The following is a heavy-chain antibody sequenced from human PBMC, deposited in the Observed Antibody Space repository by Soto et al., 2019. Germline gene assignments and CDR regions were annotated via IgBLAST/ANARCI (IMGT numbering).Heavy chain of an antibody. Sequence: QLQLQESGPGLVRPSETLSLTCTVSGVSIFSHSYYWGWIRQAPGKGLEWIATINHSGSTYHNPSLKSRVTMSVNTSKNQFSLNLSSATAADTAVYYCARRYAPRYSSGNNHFDLWGQGTLVTVSS. D-gene: IGHD2-15*01. CDR2: INHSGST. J-gene: IGHJ4*02. CDR1: GVSIFSHSYY. V-gene: IGHV4-39*01. CDR3: ARRYAPRYSSGNNHFDL.